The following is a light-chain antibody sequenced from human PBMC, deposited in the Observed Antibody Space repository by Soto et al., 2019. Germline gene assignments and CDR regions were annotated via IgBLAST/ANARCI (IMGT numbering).Light chain of an antibody. CDR1: QSVSNNY. CDR2: DAS. CDR3: QQRSNWPT. J-gene: IGKJ4*01. Sequence: EVVLTQSPATLSLSPGERATLSCRASQSVSNNYLAWYQQKPGQAPRLLIYDASNRATGIPARFSGSGSGTDFTLTISSLEPEDFAVYYCQQRSNWPTFGGGTKVDIK. V-gene: IGKV3-11*01.